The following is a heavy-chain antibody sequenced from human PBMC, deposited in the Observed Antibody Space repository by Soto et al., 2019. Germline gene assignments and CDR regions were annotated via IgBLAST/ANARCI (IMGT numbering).Heavy chain of an antibody. CDR1: GFTFSRYG. CDR3: AKDRVGGSRWSSPTLSY. V-gene: IGHV3-30*18. Sequence: PGGALRLSCSASGFTFSRYGMHWVRQAPGKGLEWVAVISYDGSNKYYADSVKGRFTISRDNSKNTLYLQMNSLRAEDTAVYYCAKDRVGGSRWSSPTLSYWCQGTLVTV. CDR2: ISYDGSNK. D-gene: IGHD6-13*01. J-gene: IGHJ4*02.